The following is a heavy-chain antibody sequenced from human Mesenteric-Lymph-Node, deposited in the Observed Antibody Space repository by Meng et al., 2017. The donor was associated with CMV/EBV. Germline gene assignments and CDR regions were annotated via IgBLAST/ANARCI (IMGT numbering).Heavy chain of an antibody. CDR3: ASRAARGYCSSTSCYRGAWFDP. J-gene: IGHJ5*02. CDR1: GGSFSGYY. V-gene: IGHV4-34*01. D-gene: IGHD2-2*02. CDR2: INHSGST. Sequence: SETLSLTCAVYGGSFSGYYWSWIRQPPGRGLEWIGEINHSGSTNYNPSLKSRVTISVDTSKNQFSLKLSSVTAADTAVYYCASRAARGYCSSTSCYRGAWFDPWGQGTLVTVSS.